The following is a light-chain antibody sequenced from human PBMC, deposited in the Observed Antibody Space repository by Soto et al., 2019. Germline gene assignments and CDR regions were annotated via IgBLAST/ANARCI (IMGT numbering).Light chain of an antibody. CDR1: SSDVGGYNY. V-gene: IGLV2-8*01. Sequence: ALTQPPSASGSPGQSVTLSCTGTSSDVGGYNYVSWYQQHPGKAPKLMIYEVSKRPSGVPDRFSGSKSGNTASLTVSGLQAEDEADYYCSSYAGSNNYVVFGGGTKVTVL. CDR3: SSYAGSNNYVV. CDR2: EVS. J-gene: IGLJ2*01.